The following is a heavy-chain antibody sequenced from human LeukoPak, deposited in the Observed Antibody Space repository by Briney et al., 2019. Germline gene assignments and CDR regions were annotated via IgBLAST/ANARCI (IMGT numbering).Heavy chain of an antibody. CDR2: VFYSGNS. V-gene: IGHV4-59*11. CDR1: GIFTSTHY. J-gene: IGHJ4*02. CDR3: ARIDPLGYFDL. Sequence: SETLSLTCTVSGIFTSTHYWSWVRQPLGKGLEWIGYVFYSGNSNYNPSFTSRLTMSVDTSKTQFSLKLTSVTAADTAVYYCARIDPLGYFDLWGQGTLVTVSS.